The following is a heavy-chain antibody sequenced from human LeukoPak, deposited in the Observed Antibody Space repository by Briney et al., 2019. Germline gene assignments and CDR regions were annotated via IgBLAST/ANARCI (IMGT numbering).Heavy chain of an antibody. J-gene: IGHJ4*02. Sequence: GGSLRLSCATSGFSFSSYEMNWVRQAPGKGLEWVSYISSSGSTIYYADSVKGRFTISRDNAKNSLYLQMNSLRAEDTAVYYCARGTYGLDYWGQGTLVTVSS. CDR2: ISSSGSTI. V-gene: IGHV3-48*03. D-gene: IGHD2-21*01. CDR3: ARGTYGLDY. CDR1: GFSFSSYE.